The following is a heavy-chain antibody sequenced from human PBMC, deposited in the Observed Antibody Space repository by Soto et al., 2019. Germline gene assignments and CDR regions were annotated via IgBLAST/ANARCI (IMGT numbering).Heavy chain of an antibody. D-gene: IGHD2-8*02. CDR1: GDSINTISHY. CDR3: ARRPAYCTGSNCFWVY. J-gene: IGHJ4*02. Sequence: SDTLSLTCSVSGDSINTISHYWGWIRQPPGKGLEWIGTIFYTGSTSYNPSLKSRLTISIDTSKNQFSLKLTSVTAADTAVYYCARRPAYCTGSNCFWVYWGQGTLVTVSS. V-gene: IGHV4-39*01. CDR2: IFYTGST.